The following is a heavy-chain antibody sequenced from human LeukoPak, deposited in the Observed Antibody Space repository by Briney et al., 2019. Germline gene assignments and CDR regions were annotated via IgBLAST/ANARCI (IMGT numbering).Heavy chain of an antibody. V-gene: IGHV4-38-2*02. D-gene: IGHD3-16*01. CDR1: GYSISSGYY. CDR3: ARDHDYDYVWGSYGGKNAFDI. Sequence: PSETLSLTCIVSGYSISSGYYWGWIRQPPGKGLGWIGSISHSGRTFYNTSLKSRVTISVDTSKNQFSLNLSSVTAADTAVYYCARDHDYDYVWGSYGGKNAFDIWGQGTMVTVSS. J-gene: IGHJ3*02. CDR2: ISHSGRT.